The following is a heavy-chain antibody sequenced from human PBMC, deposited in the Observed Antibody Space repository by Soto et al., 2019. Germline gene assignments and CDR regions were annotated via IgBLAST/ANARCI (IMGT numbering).Heavy chain of an antibody. J-gene: IGHJ6*02. Sequence: SGTLSLTFTVSGGSISSYYWSWIRQPPGKGLEWIGYIYYSGSTNYNPSLKSRVTISVDTSKNQFSLKLSSVTAADTAVYYCAREGYYDFWSGTYGMDVWGQGTTVTVSS. CDR2: IYYSGST. D-gene: IGHD3-3*01. CDR1: GGSISSYY. CDR3: AREGYYDFWSGTYGMDV. V-gene: IGHV4-59*01.